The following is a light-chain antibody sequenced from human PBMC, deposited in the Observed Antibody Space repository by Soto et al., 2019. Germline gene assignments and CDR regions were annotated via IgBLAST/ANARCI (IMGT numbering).Light chain of an antibody. Sequence: DLVMTQSPLSLPVTPGEPASISCRSSQSLLHSNGYNYLDWYLQKPGQSPQLLIYLGSNRASGVPDRFSGSGSGTDFTLKISRVEAEDVGVYYCMQALQTPRTFGQGTKVKIK. J-gene: IGKJ1*01. CDR1: QSLLHSNGYNY. CDR2: LGS. CDR3: MQALQTPRT. V-gene: IGKV2-28*01.